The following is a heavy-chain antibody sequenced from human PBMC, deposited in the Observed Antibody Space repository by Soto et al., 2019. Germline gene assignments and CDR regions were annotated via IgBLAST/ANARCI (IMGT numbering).Heavy chain of an antibody. CDR1: GFTFSSYW. J-gene: IGHJ5*02. Sequence: GGSLRLSCAASGFTFSSYWMHWVRQAPGKGLVWVSRINSDGSSTSYADSVKGRFTISRDNAKNTLYLQMNSLRAEDTAVYYCARDALPDYYGSGSTPGWFDPWGQGTLVTVSS. CDR3: ARDALPDYYGSGSTPGWFDP. D-gene: IGHD3-10*01. V-gene: IGHV3-74*01. CDR2: INSDGSST.